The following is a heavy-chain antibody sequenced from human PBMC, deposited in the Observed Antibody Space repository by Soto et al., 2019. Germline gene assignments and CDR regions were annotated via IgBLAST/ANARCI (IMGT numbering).Heavy chain of an antibody. CDR2: SSGSGSGGST. J-gene: IGHJ4*02. Sequence: GGSLRLSCAASGFTFTNSAMTWVRQAPGKGLEWVSISSGSGSGGSTNYADSVKGRFTISRDNSKNTLYLQMNSLRVEDTAVYYCAKDRDDYRNYVFDYWGQGTLVTASS. CDR1: GFTFTNSA. CDR3: AKDRDDYRNYVFDY. D-gene: IGHD4-4*01. V-gene: IGHV3-23*01.